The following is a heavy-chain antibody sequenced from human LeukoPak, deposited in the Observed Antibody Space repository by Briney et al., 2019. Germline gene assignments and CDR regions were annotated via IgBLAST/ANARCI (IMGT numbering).Heavy chain of an antibody. CDR1: GYSFTSYW. J-gene: IGHJ4*02. V-gene: IGHV5-51*01. Sequence: GESLKISCKGSGYSFTSYWIGWLRQLPGKGLEWMGIIYPGDSDTRYSASFQGQVTISADKSISTAYLQWSNLKASDTAMYYCARSWGRVVARIHPVDYWGQGTLVTVSS. CDR3: ARSWGRVVARIHPVDY. D-gene: IGHD6-6*01. CDR2: IYPGDSDT.